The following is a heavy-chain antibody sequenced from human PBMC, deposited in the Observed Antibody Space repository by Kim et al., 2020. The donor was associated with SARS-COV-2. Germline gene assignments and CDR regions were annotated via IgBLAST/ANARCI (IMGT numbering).Heavy chain of an antibody. CDR3: AKRIGTVVVTSQFNFDS. V-gene: IGHV3-23*01. CDR2: ISNSADAT. J-gene: IGHJ4*02. CDR1: GFTFSSFG. Sequence: GGSLRLSCAASGFTFSSFGMSWVRQAPGKGLEWVSAISNSADATNYADSVKGRFTISRDSSKNTLFLQMNSLRADDTAVYYCAKRIGTVVVTSQFNFDSWGQGTLVTVSS. D-gene: IGHD2-2*01.